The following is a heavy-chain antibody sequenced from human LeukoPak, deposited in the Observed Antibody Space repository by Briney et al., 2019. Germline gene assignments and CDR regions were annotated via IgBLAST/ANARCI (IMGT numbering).Heavy chain of an antibody. CDR2: IQSKTDGGTT. V-gene: IGHV3-15*01. CDR3: TTDVGYCSSASCLYFDF. D-gene: IGHD2-2*01. CDR1: GFTFSNAW. J-gene: IGHJ4*02. Sequence: GGSLRLSCAASGFTFSNAWTSWVRQAPGKRLEWVDRIQSKTDGGTTDYAAHVKCRFTISRDDSKNTLYLQMNSLKTEDTDVYYCTTDVGYCSSASCLYFDFWGQGTLVTVSS.